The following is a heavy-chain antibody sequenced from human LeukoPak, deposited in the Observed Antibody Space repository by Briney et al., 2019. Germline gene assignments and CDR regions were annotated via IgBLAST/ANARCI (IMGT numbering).Heavy chain of an antibody. J-gene: IGHJ6*03. CDR2: MNPNSGNT. D-gene: IGHD3-9*01. V-gene: IGHV1-8*03. Sequence: ASVKVSCKASGYTFTSYDINWVRQATGQGLEWMGWMNPNSGNTGYAQKFQGRVTITRNTSISTAYMELRSLRSEDTAVYYCARGTNGGLVYYYYYMDVWGKGTTVTVSS. CDR3: ARGTNGGLVYYYYYMDV. CDR1: GYTFTSYD.